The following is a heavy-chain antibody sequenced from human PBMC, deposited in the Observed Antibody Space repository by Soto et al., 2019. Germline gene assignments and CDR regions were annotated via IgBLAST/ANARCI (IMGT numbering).Heavy chain of an antibody. D-gene: IGHD6-6*01. CDR2: ISGSGRNT. CDR1: RLTFSNNG. Sequence: HWWSLRLACATCRLTFSNNGMSWVRQAPGKGLDWVSGISGSGRNTYYADSVKGRFTISRDNPKNTLSLQMNSLRAEDTAIYYCAKNGLSSSPSAIDSWGQGTLVTVSS. J-gene: IGHJ4*02. V-gene: IGHV3-23*01. CDR3: AKNGLSSSPSAIDS.